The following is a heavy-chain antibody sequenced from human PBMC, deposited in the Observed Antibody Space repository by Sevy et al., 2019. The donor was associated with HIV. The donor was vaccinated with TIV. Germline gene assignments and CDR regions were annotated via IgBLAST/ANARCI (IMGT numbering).Heavy chain of an antibody. CDR1: GFSLSTSGVG. Sequence: SGPTLVNPTQTLTLTCTFSGFSLSTSGVGVGWIRQPPGKALEWLALIYWNDDKRYSPSLKSRLTITKDTSKNQVVLTMTNMDPVDTATYYCAHRQDRGSSEWVYAFDIWGQGTMVTVSS. J-gene: IGHJ3*02. CDR2: IYWNDDK. V-gene: IGHV2-5*01. D-gene: IGHD1-26*01. CDR3: AHRQDRGSSEWVYAFDI.